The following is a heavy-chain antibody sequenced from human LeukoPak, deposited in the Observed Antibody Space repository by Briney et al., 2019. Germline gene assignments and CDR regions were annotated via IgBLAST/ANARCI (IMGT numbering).Heavy chain of an antibody. J-gene: IGHJ5*02. CDR2: INHSGST. V-gene: IGHV4-34*01. D-gene: IGHD3-10*01. CDR3: ARAEVLWFGELRNWFDP. Sequence: SETLSLTCAVYGGSFSGYYWSWIRQPPGKGLEWIGEINHSGSTNYNPSLKSRVTISVDTSKNQFSLKLSSVTAADTAVYYCARAEVLWFGELRNWFDPWGQGTLVTVPS. CDR1: GGSFSGYY.